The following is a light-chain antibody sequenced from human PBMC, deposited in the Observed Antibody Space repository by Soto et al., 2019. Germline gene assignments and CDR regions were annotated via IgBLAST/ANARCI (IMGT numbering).Light chain of an antibody. CDR3: NSYTSHNTFV. V-gene: IGLV2-14*03. J-gene: IGLJ1*01. Sequence: ALTQPASVSGSPGQAITISCSGTGSDVGAHDFISWYQQHPGKAPKLMIYEVNNRPSGVSDRFSGSKSGNTASLTISGLQTEDEADYYCNSYTSHNTFVFGSGTKVTVL. CDR1: GSDVGAHDF. CDR2: EVN.